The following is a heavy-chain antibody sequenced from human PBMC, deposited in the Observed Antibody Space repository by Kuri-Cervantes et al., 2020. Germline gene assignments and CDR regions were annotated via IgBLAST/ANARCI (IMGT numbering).Heavy chain of an antibody. CDR3: ARDNEAPRVPLDY. D-gene: IGHD1-1*01. V-gene: IGHV1-46*01. Sequence: ASVKVSCKASGYTFTSYCMHWVRQAPGQGLEWMGIINPSGGSTSYAQKFQGRVTMTRDTSISTAYMELSRLRSDDTAVYYCARDNEAPRVPLDYWGQGTLVTVSS. J-gene: IGHJ4*02. CDR2: INPSGGST. CDR1: GYTFTSYC.